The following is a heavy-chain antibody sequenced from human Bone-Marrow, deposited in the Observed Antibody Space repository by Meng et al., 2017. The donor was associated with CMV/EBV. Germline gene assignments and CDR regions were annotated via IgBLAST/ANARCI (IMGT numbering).Heavy chain of an antibody. V-gene: IGHV3-23*01. CDR3: AKAYSGYDSFDY. Sequence: SCAASGFTFSHYAMAWVRQAPGEGLEWVSAISGSGGSTFSADSVRGRFTISRDNSKNTLYLEMNNLRAEDTAKYYCAKAYSGYDSFDYWGQGTLATVSS. CDR1: GFTFSHYA. CDR2: ISGSGGST. J-gene: IGHJ4*02. D-gene: IGHD5-12*01.